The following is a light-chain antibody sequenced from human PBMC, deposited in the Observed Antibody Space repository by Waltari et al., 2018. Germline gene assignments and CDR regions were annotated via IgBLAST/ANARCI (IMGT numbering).Light chain of an antibody. J-gene: IGKJ1*01. CDR3: MQAIRTPRT. CDR2: LGL. V-gene: IGKV2-28*01. CDR1: ESLLHSNGNTY. Sequence: DVVMTQSPLSLPVTPGEPASISCRSSESLLHSNGNTYLAWYLQKPGQSPQLLIYLGLTRASGVPDRFSGSGSGTDFTLKISRVEAEDVGIYYCMQAIRTPRTFAQGTKVEIK.